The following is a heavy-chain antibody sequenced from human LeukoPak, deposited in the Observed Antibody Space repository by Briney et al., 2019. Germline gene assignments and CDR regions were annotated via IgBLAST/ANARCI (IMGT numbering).Heavy chain of an antibody. CDR3: ARDGGYRAIDY. V-gene: IGHV3-21*01. D-gene: IGHD5-12*01. Sequence: GGSLRLSCAASRFIFSSYSMNWVRQAPGKGLEWVSSISSSSSYIYYADSVKGRFTISRDNAKNSLYLQMNSLRAEDTAVYYCARDGGYRAIDYWGQGTLVTVSS. CDR1: RFIFSSYS. CDR2: ISSSSSYI. J-gene: IGHJ4*02.